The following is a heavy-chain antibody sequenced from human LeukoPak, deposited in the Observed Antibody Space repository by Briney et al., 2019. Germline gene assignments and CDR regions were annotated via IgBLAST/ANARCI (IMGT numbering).Heavy chain of an antibody. CDR1: GYTFTSYG. J-gene: IGHJ4*02. CDR3: ARDGVVVATIEFDY. Sequence: ASVKVSCKASGYTFTSYGISWVRQAPGQGLEWMGWISAYNGNTSYAQKLQGRVTMSTDTSTSTAYMELRSLRSDDTAVYYCARDGVVVATIEFDYWGQGTLVTVSS. D-gene: IGHD5-12*01. CDR2: ISAYNGNT. V-gene: IGHV1-18*01.